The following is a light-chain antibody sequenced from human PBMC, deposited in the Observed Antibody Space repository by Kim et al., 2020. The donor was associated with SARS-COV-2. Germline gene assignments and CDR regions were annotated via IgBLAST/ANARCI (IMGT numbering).Light chain of an antibody. CDR1: SSDIGGYNY. Sequence: QSALTQPASVSGSPGQSITISCTGTSSDIGGYNYVSWYQQHPAKAPKLIIYDVSERPSGVSDRFSGSKSGNTASLTISGLQAEDEADYYCSSYASSSTWVFGGGTQLTVL. CDR3: SSYASSSTWV. J-gene: IGLJ3*02. CDR2: DVS. V-gene: IGLV2-14*01.